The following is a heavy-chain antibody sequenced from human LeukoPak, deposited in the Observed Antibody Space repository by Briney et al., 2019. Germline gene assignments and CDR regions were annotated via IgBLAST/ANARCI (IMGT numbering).Heavy chain of an antibody. J-gene: IGHJ4*02. D-gene: IGHD4-11*01. V-gene: IGHV3-33*06. Sequence: GGSLRLSCAASGFTFSIYGMHWVRQAPGKGLEWVAVIWYDGSNKYYADSVKGRFTISRDNSKNTLYLQMNSLRAEDTAVYYRAKDQTTVLYYFDYWGQGTLVTVSS. CDR1: GFTFSIYG. CDR2: IWYDGSNK. CDR3: AKDQTTVLYYFDY.